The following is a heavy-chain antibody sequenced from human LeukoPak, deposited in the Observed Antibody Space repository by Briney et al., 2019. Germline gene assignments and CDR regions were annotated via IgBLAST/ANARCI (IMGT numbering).Heavy chain of an antibody. CDR2: IWYDGSNK. CDR1: GFTFSSYG. D-gene: IGHD2-15*01. CDR3: ARDPTGYCSGGSCYPAY. Sequence: QPGGPLRLSCAASGFTFSSYGMHWVRQAPGKGREGVALIWYDGSNKYYADSVKGRFTISRDNSKNTLYLQMNSLRAEDTAVYYCARDPTGYCSGGSCYPAYWGQGTLVTVSS. J-gene: IGHJ4*02. V-gene: IGHV3-33*01.